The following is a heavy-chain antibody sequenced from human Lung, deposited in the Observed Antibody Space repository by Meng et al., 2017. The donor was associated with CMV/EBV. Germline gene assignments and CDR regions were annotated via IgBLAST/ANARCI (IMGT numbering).Heavy chain of an antibody. J-gene: IGHJ6*02. CDR2: IRYDGSNT. CDR1: GFRFSSYA. V-gene: IGHV3-30-3*01. CDR3: ASSQMVGYVIDL. D-gene: IGHD2-8*02. Sequence: LTCAASGFRFSSYAMYWVRQAPGKGLEWVAFIRYDGSNTYYADSVEGRFTISRDNFKNTLHLQMSGLRPEDTAVYYCASSQMVGYVIDLWGQGTAVTVSS.